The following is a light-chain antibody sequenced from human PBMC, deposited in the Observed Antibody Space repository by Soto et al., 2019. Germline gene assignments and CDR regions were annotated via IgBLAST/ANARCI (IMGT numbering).Light chain of an antibody. V-gene: IGKV3-20*01. CDR3: QQYGSSPPKT. CDR2: GAS. Sequence: EIVLTQSPGTLSLSPGERDTVSCRASQSVSSSYLAWYQQKPGQAPRLLIYGASSRATGIPDRFSGSGSGTDFTLTISRLEPKDFAVYYCQQYGSSPPKTFGQGTKVEIK. J-gene: IGKJ1*01. CDR1: QSVSSSY.